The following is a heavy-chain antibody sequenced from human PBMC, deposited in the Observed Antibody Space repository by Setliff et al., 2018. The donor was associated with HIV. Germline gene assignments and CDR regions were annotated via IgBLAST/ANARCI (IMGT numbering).Heavy chain of an antibody. V-gene: IGHV3-30*02. CDR1: GFTFSHYG. J-gene: IGHJ4*02. CDR3: TRDPTPKELWFFSGYYSDY. D-gene: IGHD3-10*01. Sequence: GGSLRLSCAASGFTFSHYGMHWVRQAPGKGLEWVTFIASDVSKTHIADSVKGRFTISRDNSKNMLYLQMNSLSADDTAVCYCTRDPTPKELWFFSGYYSDYWGQGTLVTVSS. CDR2: IASDVSKT.